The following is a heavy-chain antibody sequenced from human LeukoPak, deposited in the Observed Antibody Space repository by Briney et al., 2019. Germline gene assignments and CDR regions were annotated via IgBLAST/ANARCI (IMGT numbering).Heavy chain of an antibody. CDR3: AKITIFGVALGAFDI. CDR1: GFTFDDYA. Sequence: PGGSLRLSCAASGFTFDDYAMHWVRQAPGKGLEWVSGISWNSGSIGYADSVKGRFTISRDNAKNSLYLQMNSLRAEDTALYYCAKITIFGVALGAFDIWGQGTMVTVSS. CDR2: ISWNSGSI. V-gene: IGHV3-9*01. J-gene: IGHJ3*02. D-gene: IGHD3-3*01.